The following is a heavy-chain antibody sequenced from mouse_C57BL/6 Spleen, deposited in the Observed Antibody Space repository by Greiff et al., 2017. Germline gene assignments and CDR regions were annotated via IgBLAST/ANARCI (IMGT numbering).Heavy chain of an antibody. CDR1: GYSITSGYY. V-gene: IGHV3-6*01. J-gene: IGHJ1*03. Sequence: EVQRVESGPGLVKPSQSLSLTCSVTGYSITSGYYWNWIRQFPGNKLEWMGYISYDGSNNYNPSLKNRISITRDTSKNQFFLKLNSVTTEDTATYYCARGSNSWYFDVWGTGTTVTVSS. CDR3: ARGSNSWYFDV. CDR2: ISYDGSN. D-gene: IGHD2-5*01.